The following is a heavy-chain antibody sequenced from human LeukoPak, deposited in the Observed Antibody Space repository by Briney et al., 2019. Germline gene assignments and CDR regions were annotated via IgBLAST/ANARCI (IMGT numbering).Heavy chain of an antibody. CDR2: INHSGST. CDR1: GGSFSGYY. CDR3: ARGVGYSSSARAYYFDY. Sequence: PSETLSLTCAVYGGSFSGYYWSWIRQPPGKGLEWIGEINHSGSTNYNPSLKSRVTISVDTSKNQFSLKLSSVTAADTAVYYCARGVGYSSSARAYYFDYWGQGTLVTVSS. J-gene: IGHJ4*02. D-gene: IGHD6-13*01. V-gene: IGHV4-34*01.